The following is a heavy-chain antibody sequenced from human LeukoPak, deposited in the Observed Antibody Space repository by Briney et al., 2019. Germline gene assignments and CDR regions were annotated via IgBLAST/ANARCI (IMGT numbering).Heavy chain of an antibody. CDR3: ARQGDIAAAETDNWFDP. J-gene: IGHJ5*02. CDR2: IYYSGST. D-gene: IGHD6-13*01. CDR1: GGSISSSSYY. Sequence: ASETLSLTCTVSGGSISSSSYYWGWIRQPPGKGMEWIGSIYYSGSTYYNPSLKSRVTISVDTSKNQFSLKLSSVTAADTAVYYCARQGDIAAAETDNWFDPWGQGTLVTVSS. V-gene: IGHV4-39*01.